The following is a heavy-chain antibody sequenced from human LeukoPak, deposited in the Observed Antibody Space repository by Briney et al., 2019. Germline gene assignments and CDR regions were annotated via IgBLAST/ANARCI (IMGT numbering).Heavy chain of an antibody. Sequence: ASVKVSCKASGYSFVGYGITWVRQAPGQGLEWMGWFNPENGNTNYAQKVQGRVTMTADTSTSTSYMELRSLRSDDTAVYYGARDSIAVAGTSEYWGQGTLVTVSS. J-gene: IGHJ4*02. D-gene: IGHD6-19*01. V-gene: IGHV1-18*01. CDR3: ARDSIAVAGTSEY. CDR2: FNPENGNT. CDR1: GYSFVGYG.